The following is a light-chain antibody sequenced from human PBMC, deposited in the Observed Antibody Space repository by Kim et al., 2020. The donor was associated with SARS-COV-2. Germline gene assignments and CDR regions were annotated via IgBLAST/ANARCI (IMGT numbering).Light chain of an antibody. CDR1: QSISSY. CDR3: QQSYSTQYT. V-gene: IGKV1-39*01. CDR2: AAS. J-gene: IGKJ2*01. Sequence: SASGGDRVTITCRASQSISSYLNWYQQKPGKAPKLLIYAASSLQSGVPSRFSGSGSGTDFTLTISSLQPEDFATYYCQQSYSTQYTFGQGTKLEI.